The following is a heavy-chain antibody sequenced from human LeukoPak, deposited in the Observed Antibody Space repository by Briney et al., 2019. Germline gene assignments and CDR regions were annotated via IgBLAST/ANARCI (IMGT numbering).Heavy chain of an antibody. D-gene: IGHD1-26*01. CDR3: AKGITGTGSYSVADH. Sequence: GGTLRLSCAASGFTFSSYGMSWVRQAQGKGLEWVSAISESGGSTFYADSVKGRFTISRDNSKNTLYLQMNSLRAEDTAVYYCAKGITGTGSYSVADHWGQGILVTVSS. V-gene: IGHV3-23*01. CDR1: GFTFSSYG. CDR2: ISESGGST. J-gene: IGHJ4*02.